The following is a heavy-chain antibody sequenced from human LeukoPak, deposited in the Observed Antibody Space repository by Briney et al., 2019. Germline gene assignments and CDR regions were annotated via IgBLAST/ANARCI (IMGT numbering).Heavy chain of an antibody. Sequence: QPGRSLRLSCAASGFTFSSYGMHWVRQAPGKGLEWVAVISYDGSNKYYADSVKGRFTISRDNSKNTLYLQMNSLRAEDMALYYCAKGGASSWLDYWGQGTLVTVSS. J-gene: IGHJ4*02. D-gene: IGHD6-13*01. V-gene: IGHV3-30*18. CDR1: GFTFSSYG. CDR2: ISYDGSNK. CDR3: AKGGASSWLDY.